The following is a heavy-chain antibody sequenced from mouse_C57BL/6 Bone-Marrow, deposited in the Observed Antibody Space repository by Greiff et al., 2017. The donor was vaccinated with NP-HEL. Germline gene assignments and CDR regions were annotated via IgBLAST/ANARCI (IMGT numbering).Heavy chain of an antibody. CDR1: GYTFTGYW. Sequence: QVQLQQSGAELMKPGASVKLSCKATGYTFTGYWIEWVKQRPGHGLEWIGEIFPGSGSTNYNEKFKGKATFTADTSSNPAYMQLSSLTTEDSALYYCARKGLSGREFAYWGQGTLVTVSA. J-gene: IGHJ3*01. CDR2: IFPGSGST. CDR3: ARKGLSGREFAY. D-gene: IGHD3-1*01. V-gene: IGHV1-9*01.